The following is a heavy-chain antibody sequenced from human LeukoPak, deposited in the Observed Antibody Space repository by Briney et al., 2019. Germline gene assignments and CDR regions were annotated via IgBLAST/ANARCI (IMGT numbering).Heavy chain of an antibody. CDR3: AKDLMEYYDSSGSE. Sequence: GRSLRLSCAASGFTFSSYAMHWVRQAPGKGLEWVAVISYDGSKYYGDSVKGRFTISRDNSKNTLYLEMNSLRAEDTAVYYCAKDLMEYYDSSGSEWGQGTLVIVSS. CDR1: GFTFSSYA. V-gene: IGHV3-30*04. J-gene: IGHJ4*02. D-gene: IGHD3-22*01. CDR2: ISYDGSK.